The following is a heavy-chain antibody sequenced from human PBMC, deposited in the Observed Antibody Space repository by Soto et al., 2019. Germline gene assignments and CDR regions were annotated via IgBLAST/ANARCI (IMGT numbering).Heavy chain of an antibody. D-gene: IGHD2-2*01. CDR1: GYAFTSYG. J-gene: IGHJ5*02. CDR3: ARAGAIVLVPAADNWFDP. Sequence: SVKGSCKAAGYAFTSYGMYSVRQDTGQGLEWMGWMNPNSGNTGYAQKFQGRVTMTRNTSISTAYMELSSLRSADTAVYYCARAGAIVLVPAADNWFDPWGQGTLVTVS. V-gene: IGHV1-8*01. CDR2: MNPNSGNT.